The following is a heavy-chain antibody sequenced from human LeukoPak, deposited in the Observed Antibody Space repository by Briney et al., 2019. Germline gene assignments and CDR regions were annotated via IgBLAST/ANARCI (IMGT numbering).Heavy chain of an antibody. D-gene: IGHD6-6*01. CDR3: ARGPRIAALYYYYYYMDV. V-gene: IGHV1-8*01. Sequence: ASVKVSCKASGYTFTSYDINWVRQATGQGLEWMGWMNPNSGNTGYAQKFQGRVTMTRNTSISTAYMELSSLRFEDTAVYYCARGPRIAALYYYYYYMDVWGKGTTVTVSS. CDR1: GYTFTSYD. CDR2: MNPNSGNT. J-gene: IGHJ6*03.